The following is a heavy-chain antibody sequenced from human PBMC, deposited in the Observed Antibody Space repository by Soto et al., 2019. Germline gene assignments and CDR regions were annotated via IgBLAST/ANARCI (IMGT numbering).Heavy chain of an antibody. V-gene: IGHV4-59*01. CDR1: GGSISSYY. J-gene: IGHJ4*02. D-gene: IGHD2-2*01. CDR2: IYYSGST. CDR3: ARSGRVPAAPRRGEFDY. Sequence: QVQVQESGPGLVKASETLSLTCTVSGGSISSYYWSWIRQTPGKGLEWIGYIYYSGSTNYNPSLKSRVTISVDTSKNEFSLKLSSVTAADTAVYYCARSGRVPAAPRRGEFDYWGQGTLVTVSS.